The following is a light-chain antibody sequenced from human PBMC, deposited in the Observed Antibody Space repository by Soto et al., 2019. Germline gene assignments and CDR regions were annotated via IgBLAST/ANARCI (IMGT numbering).Light chain of an antibody. CDR3: QQYNSYWT. J-gene: IGKJ1*01. Sequence: DIQMTQSPPSVSASVGDRVTITFRASQDVGKWLAWYQQKPGKAPTLLIHGASSLQSGVPPRYSGSGYGTEFTLTISGLQPDDFATYYCQQYNSYWTFGQGTKVDI. CDR2: GAS. V-gene: IGKV1D-16*01. CDR1: QDVGKW.